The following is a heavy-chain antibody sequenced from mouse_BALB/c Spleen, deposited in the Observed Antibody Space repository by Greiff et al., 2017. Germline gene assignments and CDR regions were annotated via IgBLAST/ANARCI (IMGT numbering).Heavy chain of an antibody. CDR1: GYSITSDYA. Sequence: EVQLQESGPGLVKPSQSLSLTCTVTGYSITSDYAWNWIRQLPGNKLEWMGYISYSGSTSYNPSLKSRISITRDTSKNQFFLQLNSVTTEDTATYYCASSFDYWGQGTTLTVSS. CDR2: ISYSGST. V-gene: IGHV3-2*02. J-gene: IGHJ2*01. CDR3: ASSFDY.